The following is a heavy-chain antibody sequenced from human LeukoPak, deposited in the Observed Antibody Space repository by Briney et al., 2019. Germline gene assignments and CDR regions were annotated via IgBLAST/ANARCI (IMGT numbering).Heavy chain of an antibody. V-gene: IGHV1-2*02. J-gene: IGHJ3*02. D-gene: IGHD3-22*01. CDR1: GYTFTGYY. CDR2: INPNSGDT. CDR3: ARTLVVINDAFDI. Sequence: GASVKVSCKTSGYTFTGYYIHWVRQAPGQGLEWMGWINPNSGDTNYAQKFQGRVSMTGDTFISTAYMELSRLRSDDTAVYYCARTLVVINDAFDIWGQGTMVTVSS.